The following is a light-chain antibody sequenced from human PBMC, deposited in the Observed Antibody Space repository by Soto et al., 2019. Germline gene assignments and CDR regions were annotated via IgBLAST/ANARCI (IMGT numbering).Light chain of an antibody. CDR1: QSLLRSTGYKY. J-gene: IGKJ1*01. V-gene: IGKV2-28*01. CDR2: LGS. CDR3: MQALQTPRT. Sequence: EIVLTQSPLSLPVTPGEPASISCRSSQSLLRSTGYKYLDWYVQKPGQSPQLLIYLGSNRASGAPDRFSGSGSGTHFTLEISRVEAEDVGVYYCMQALQTPRTFGQGTKVEIK.